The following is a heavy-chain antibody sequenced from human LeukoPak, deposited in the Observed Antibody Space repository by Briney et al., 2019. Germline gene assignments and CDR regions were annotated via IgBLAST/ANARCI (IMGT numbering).Heavy chain of an antibody. J-gene: IGHJ3*02. D-gene: IGHD3-10*01. V-gene: IGHV4-30-2*01. CDR2: IYHSGST. CDR1: GGSISSGGYS. Sequence: SETLSLTCTVSGGSISSGGYSWSWIRQPPGKGLEWIGYIYHSGSTYYNPSLKSRVTISVDRSKNQFSLKLSSVTAADTAVYYCARARVWFGESDAFDIWGQGTMVTVSS. CDR3: ARARVWFGESDAFDI.